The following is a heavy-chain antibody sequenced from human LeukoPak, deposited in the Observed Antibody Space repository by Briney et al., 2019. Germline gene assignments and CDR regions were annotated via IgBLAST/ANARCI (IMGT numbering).Heavy chain of an antibody. CDR3: ARTLLESVACPFDY. Sequence: SETLSLTCAVYGGSFSGYYWSWIRQPPGKGLEWIGEMNHIGTTNYNPSLKSRVTILVDTSRNQFSLKLSSVTAADTAVYYCARTLLESVACPFDYWGQGTLVTVSS. J-gene: IGHJ4*02. CDR2: MNHIGTT. V-gene: IGHV4-34*01. CDR1: GGSFSGYY. D-gene: IGHD6-19*01.